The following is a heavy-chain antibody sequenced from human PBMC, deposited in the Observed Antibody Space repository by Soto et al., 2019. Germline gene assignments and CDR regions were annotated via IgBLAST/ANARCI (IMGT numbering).Heavy chain of an antibody. J-gene: IGHJ4*02. CDR2: ISHGGST. CDR1: GGSISSSDW. D-gene: IGHD6-19*01. Sequence: QVHLQESGPGLVKPSGTLSLICAVSGGSISSSDWWTWVRQSPGKGLEWIGEISHGGSTNNNPSLKSRVTMSVDKSKNYFSRNLSSVTAADTAVYYCATWGIAVAGTRDDYWGQGTLVTVSS. V-gene: IGHV4-4*02. CDR3: ATWGIAVAGTRDDY.